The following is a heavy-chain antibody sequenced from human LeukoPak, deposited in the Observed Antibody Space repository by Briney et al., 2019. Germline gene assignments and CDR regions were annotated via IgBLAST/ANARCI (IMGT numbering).Heavy chain of an antibody. D-gene: IGHD6-19*01. Sequence: SETLSLTCTVSGGSVSSGAYYWSWIRQHPGTGLEWIGYIYYSGSTNYNPSLKSRVTISVDTSKNQFSLKLSSVTAADTAVYYCARGVSGWYWFDPWGQGTLVTVSS. J-gene: IGHJ5*02. CDR1: GGSVSSGAYY. CDR3: ARGVSGWYWFDP. V-gene: IGHV4-61*08. CDR2: IYYSGST.